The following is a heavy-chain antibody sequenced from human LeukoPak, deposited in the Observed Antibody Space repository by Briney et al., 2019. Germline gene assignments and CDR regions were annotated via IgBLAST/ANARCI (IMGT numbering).Heavy chain of an antibody. D-gene: IGHD2-2*01. CDR3: ALTSSHAYYYYYGMDV. CDR2: ISYDGSNK. V-gene: IGHV3-30*04. J-gene: IGHJ6*02. CDR1: GFTFSSYA. Sequence: GRSLRLSCAASGFTFSSYAMHWVRQAPGKGLEWVAVISYDGSNKYYADSVKGRFTISRDNSKNTLYLQMNSLRAEDTAVYYCALTSSHAYYYYYGMDVWGQGTTVTVSS.